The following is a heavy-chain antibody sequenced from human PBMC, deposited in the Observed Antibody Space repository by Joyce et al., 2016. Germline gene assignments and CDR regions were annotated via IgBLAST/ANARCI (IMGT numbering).Heavy chain of an antibody. D-gene: IGHD1-26*01. V-gene: IGHV3-23*01. J-gene: IGHJ4*02. Sequence: EVQLLESGGGLIQPGGSLRLSCAVSGFTFSSYVMSWVRQAQGKWLGWVSALSGSGDRTYYADSVKGRFTISRDNSKNTLYLQMNSLRAEDTAVYSCAKAGYYGPYYFDYWGQGTLVTVSS. CDR1: GFTFSSYV. CDR3: AKAGYYGPYYFDY. CDR2: LSGSGDRT.